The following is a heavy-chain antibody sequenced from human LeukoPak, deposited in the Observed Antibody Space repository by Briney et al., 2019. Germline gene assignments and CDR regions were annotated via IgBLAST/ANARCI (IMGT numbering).Heavy chain of an antibody. D-gene: IGHD2-2*01. J-gene: IGHJ5*02. V-gene: IGHV4-4*02. Sequence: SETLSLTCAVSGGSISSSNWWSWVRQPPGKGLEWIGEIYHSGSTNYNPSLKSRATISVDKSKNQFSLKLSSVTAADTAVYYCARGGDIVVVHNWFDPWGQGTLVTVSS. CDR1: GGSISSSNW. CDR2: IYHSGST. CDR3: ARGGDIVVVHNWFDP.